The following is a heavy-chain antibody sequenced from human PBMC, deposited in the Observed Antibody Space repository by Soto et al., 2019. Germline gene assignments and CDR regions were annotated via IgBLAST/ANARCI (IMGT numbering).Heavy chain of an antibody. CDR3: ATDIFGATIVVVPAASDY. CDR1: GYTLTELS. J-gene: IGHJ4*02. D-gene: IGHD2-2*01. CDR2: FDPEDGET. Sequence: ASVKVSCKVSGYTLTELSMHWVRQAPGKGLEWMGGFDPEDGETIYAQKFQGRVTMTEDTSTDTAYMELSSLRSEDTAVYYCATDIFGATIVVVPAASDYWGQGTLVTVSS. V-gene: IGHV1-24*01.